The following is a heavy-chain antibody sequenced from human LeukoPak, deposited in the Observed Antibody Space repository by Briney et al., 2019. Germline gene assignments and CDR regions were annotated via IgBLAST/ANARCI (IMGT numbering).Heavy chain of an antibody. J-gene: IGHJ4*02. CDR2: INHSGST. CDR3: ARWRLGYYYDSSGYDY. Sequence: SETLSLTCAVYGGSFSGYYWSWIRQPPGKGLEWIGEINHSGSTNYNPSLKSRVTISVDTSKNQCSLKLSSVTAADTAVYYCARWRLGYYYDSSGYDYWGQGTLVTVSS. CDR1: GGSFSGYY. V-gene: IGHV4-34*01. D-gene: IGHD3-22*01.